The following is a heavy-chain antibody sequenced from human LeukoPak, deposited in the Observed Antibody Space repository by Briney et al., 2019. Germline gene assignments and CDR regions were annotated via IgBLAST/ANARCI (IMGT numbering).Heavy chain of an antibody. V-gene: IGHV4-39*01. D-gene: IGHD2-15*01. CDR2: LYYSGST. CDR3: ARLSRADCSGGSCYLNYFDY. Sequence: SETLSLTCTVSGGSISSSNYHWGWIRHPPGKGLEWIGSLYYSGSTYYNPSLKSRVTISVDTSKNQFSLRLSSVTAADTAVYYCARLSRADCSGGSCYLNYFDYWGPGTLVTVSS. CDR1: GGSISSSNYH. J-gene: IGHJ4*02.